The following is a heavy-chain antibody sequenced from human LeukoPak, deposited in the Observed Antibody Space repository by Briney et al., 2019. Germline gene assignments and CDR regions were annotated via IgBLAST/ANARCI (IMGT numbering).Heavy chain of an antibody. J-gene: IGHJ5*02. V-gene: IGHV4-34*01. CDR1: GGSFSGYY. Sequence: SETLSLTCAVYGGSFSGYYWSWIRQPPGKGLEWIEEINHSGSTNYNPSLKSRVTISVDTSKNQFSLKLSSVTAADTAVYYCAGEQGNWFDPWGQGTLVTVSS. CDR3: AGEQGNWFDP. D-gene: IGHD6-13*01. CDR2: INHSGST.